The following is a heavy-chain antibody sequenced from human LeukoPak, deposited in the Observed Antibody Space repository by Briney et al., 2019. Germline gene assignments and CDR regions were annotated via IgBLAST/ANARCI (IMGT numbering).Heavy chain of an antibody. J-gene: IGHJ4*02. Sequence: GGSLRLSCEASGFTFSSYSMNWVRQAPGKGLEWVSYITSSGITIYYADSVKGRFTISRDNSKNTLYLQMNTLRAEDTAVYYCAKRDCWGQGTLVTVSS. CDR1: GFTFSSYS. CDR2: ITSSGITI. V-gene: IGHV3-48*01. CDR3: AKRDC.